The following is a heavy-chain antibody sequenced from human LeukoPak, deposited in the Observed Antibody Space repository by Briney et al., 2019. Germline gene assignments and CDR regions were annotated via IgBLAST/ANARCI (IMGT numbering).Heavy chain of an antibody. V-gene: IGHV3-21*01. Sequence: PGGSLRLSCAASGFTFSAYAMSWVRQAPGKGLEWVSSISSSSSCIYYADSVKGRFTISRDNAKNSLYLQMNSLRAEDTAVYYCARGDYGSGSYPDYWGQGTLVTVSS. D-gene: IGHD3-10*01. CDR3: ARGDYGSGSYPDY. CDR1: GFTFSAYA. CDR2: ISSSSSCI. J-gene: IGHJ4*02.